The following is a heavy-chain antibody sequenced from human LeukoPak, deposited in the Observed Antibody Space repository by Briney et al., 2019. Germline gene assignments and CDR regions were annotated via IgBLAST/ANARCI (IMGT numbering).Heavy chain of an antibody. V-gene: IGHV1-8*01. J-gene: IGHJ6*04. Sequence: GASVKVSCKASGYTFTSYDINWVRQATGQGLEWMGWMNPNSGNTGYAQKFQGRVTMTRNTSISTAYMELSSLRSEDTAVYYCARDFHGPECFGELLQNYYYYYGMDVGGKGTTVTVP. CDR2: MNPNSGNT. D-gene: IGHD3-10*01. CDR3: ARDFHGPECFGELLQNYYYYYGMDV. CDR1: GYTFTSYD.